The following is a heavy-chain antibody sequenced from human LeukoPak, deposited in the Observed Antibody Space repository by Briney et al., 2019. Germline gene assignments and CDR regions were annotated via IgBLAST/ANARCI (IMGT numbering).Heavy chain of an antibody. D-gene: IGHD7-27*01. CDR2: INPNSGGT. Sequence: SVKVSCKASGYTFTGYYMHWVRQAPGQGLEWMGWINPNSGGTNYAQKFQGRVTMTRDTSISTAYMELSRLRSDDTAVYYCARDPINWGSHVDYWGQGTLVTVSS. V-gene: IGHV1-2*02. J-gene: IGHJ4*02. CDR3: ARDPINWGSHVDY. CDR1: GYTFTGYY.